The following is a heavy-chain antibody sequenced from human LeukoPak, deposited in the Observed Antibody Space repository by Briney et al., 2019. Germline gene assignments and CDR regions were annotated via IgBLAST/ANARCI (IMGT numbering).Heavy chain of an antibody. CDR3: ARARPIDY. D-gene: IGHD3-22*01. V-gene: IGHV3-21*01. CDR2: ISSYI. Sequence: GGSLRLSCAASGFTFSSYSMNWVRQAPGKGLEWVSSISSYISYADSVKGRFTISRDNAKNSLYLQMNSLRAEDTAVYYCARARPIDYWGQGTLVTVSS. J-gene: IGHJ4*02. CDR1: GFTFSSYS.